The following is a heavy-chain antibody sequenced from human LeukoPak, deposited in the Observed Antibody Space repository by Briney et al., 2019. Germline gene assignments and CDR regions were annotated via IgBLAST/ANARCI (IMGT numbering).Heavy chain of an antibody. V-gene: IGHV3-23*01. D-gene: IGHD2-2*01. CDR2: ISGSGGST. J-gene: IGHJ4*02. Sequence: GGSLRLSCAASGFTFSSYAMSWVRQAPGKGLEWVSAISGSGGSTYYADSVKGRFTISRDNSKNTLYLQMNSLRAEDTAVYYCAKVWMSVVVVPAAYQGVPDYWGQGTLVTVSS. CDR1: GFTFSSYA. CDR3: AKVWMSVVVVPAAYQGVPDY.